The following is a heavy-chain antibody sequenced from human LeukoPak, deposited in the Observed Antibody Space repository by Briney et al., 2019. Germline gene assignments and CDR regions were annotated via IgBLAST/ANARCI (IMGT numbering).Heavy chain of an antibody. CDR1: GFTSSDHI. J-gene: IGHJ4*02. Sequence: GGSLRLSWAASGFTSSDHIMNWVRQLPGKRLEWVAYVSGSGSTVYYADSVKGRFTISRDNGKSSLYLQMNSLRVEDTALYYCVRQFASWGQGTLVTASS. V-gene: IGHV3-48*01. CDR3: VRQFAS. CDR2: VSGSGSTV.